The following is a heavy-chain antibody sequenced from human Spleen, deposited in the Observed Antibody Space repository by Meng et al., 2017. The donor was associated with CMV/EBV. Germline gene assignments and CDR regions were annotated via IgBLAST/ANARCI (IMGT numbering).Heavy chain of an antibody. J-gene: IGHJ3*02. CDR2: ISSSGSTI. D-gene: IGHD4-17*01. Sequence: GESLKISCAASGFTFSNYVMNWIRQAPGKGLEWVSYISSSGSTIYYADSVRCRFTISRDNTKNSLYLQMNSLRAEDTAVYFCSRNRDYGDYHAFDIWGQGTMVTVSS. V-gene: IGHV3-11*01. CDR1: GFTFSNYV. CDR3: SRNRDYGDYHAFDI.